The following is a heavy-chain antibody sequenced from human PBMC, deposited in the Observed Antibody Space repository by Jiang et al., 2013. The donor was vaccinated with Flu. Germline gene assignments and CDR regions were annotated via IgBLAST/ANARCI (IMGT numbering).Heavy chain of an antibody. D-gene: IGHD3-10*01. J-gene: IGHJ4*02. CDR3: ARDVGEILWFGEMGYYFDY. CDR2: INAGNGNT. CDR1: TSYA. Sequence: TSYAMHWVRQAPGQRLEWMGWINAGNGNTKYSQKFQGRVTMTRDTSTSTVYMELSSLRSEDTAVYYCARDVGEILWFGEMGYYFDYWGQGTLVTVSS. V-gene: IGHV1-3*01.